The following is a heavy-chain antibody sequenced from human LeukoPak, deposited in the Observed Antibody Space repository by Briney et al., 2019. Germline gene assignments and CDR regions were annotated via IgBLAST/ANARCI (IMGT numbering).Heavy chain of an antibody. J-gene: IGHJ5*02. CDR1: GYTFTSYA. CDR3: ARGGPYYDILTGFNWFDP. V-gene: IGHV1-3*03. Sequence: ASVKVSCKASGYTFTSYAMHWVRQAPGQRLEWMGWINAGNGNTKYSQEFQGRVTITRDTSASTAYMELSSLRSEDMAVYYCARGGPYYDILTGFNWFDPWGQGTLVTVSS. CDR2: INAGNGNT. D-gene: IGHD3-9*01.